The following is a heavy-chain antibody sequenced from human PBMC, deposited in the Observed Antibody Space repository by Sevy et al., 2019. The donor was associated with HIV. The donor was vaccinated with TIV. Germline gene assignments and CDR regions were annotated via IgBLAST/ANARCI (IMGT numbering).Heavy chain of an antibody. V-gene: IGHV3-21*01. CDR2: ISSSSSYI. J-gene: IGHJ6*03. D-gene: IGHD2-21*02. Sequence: GGSLRLSCAASVFTFSSYSMNWVRQAPGKGLEWVSSISSSSSYIYYADSVKGRFTISRDNAKNSLYLQMNSLRAEDTAVYYCARDSKYCGGDCKHYYYYYMDVWGKGTTVTVSS. CDR1: VFTFSSYS. CDR3: ARDSKYCGGDCKHYYYYYMDV.